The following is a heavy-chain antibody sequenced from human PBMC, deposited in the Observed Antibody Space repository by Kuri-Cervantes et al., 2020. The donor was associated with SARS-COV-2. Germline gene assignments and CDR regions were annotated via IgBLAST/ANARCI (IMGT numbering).Heavy chain of an antibody. D-gene: IGHD1-26*01. V-gene: IGHV3-30-3*01. CDR2: ISYDGSNK. Sequence: GESLKISCAASGFTFSSYAMHWVRQAPGKGLEWVAVISYDGSNKYYADSVKGRFTISRDNSKNTLYLQMNSLGAEDTAFYYCARAGTSGSYLGYWGQGTLVTVSS. CDR1: GFTFSSYA. J-gene: IGHJ4*02. CDR3: ARAGTSGSYLGY.